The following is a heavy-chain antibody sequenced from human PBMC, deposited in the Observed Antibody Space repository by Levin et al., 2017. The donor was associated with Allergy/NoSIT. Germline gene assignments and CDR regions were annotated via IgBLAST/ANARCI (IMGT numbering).Heavy chain of an antibody. CDR2: MYYSGSS. J-gene: IGHJ2*01. CDR1: GGSIRSYY. CDR3: ARDYKRGGGGVDGDYGVGYFDL. D-gene: IGHD4-17*01. Sequence: SETLSLTCTVSGGSIRSYYWSWIRQPPGKGLEWIGYMYYSGSSKYNPSLNSRVTISIDTSKNQFSLKLSSVTAADTAIYYCARDYKRGGGGVDGDYGVGYFDLWGRGTLVTVSS. V-gene: IGHV4-59*01.